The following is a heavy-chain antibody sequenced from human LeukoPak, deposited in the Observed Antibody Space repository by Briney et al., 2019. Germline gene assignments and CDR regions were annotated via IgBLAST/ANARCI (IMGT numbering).Heavy chain of an antibody. Sequence: ASVKVSCKASGYTFTNYYMHWVRQAPGQGLEWMGWINPNTGGTNYAQKFQGRVNMIRDTSISTAYMELRRLRPDDTAVYYCATLWFGEYGDGFDIWGQGTMVTVSS. CDR1: GYTFTNYY. CDR2: INPNTGGT. J-gene: IGHJ3*02. CDR3: ATLWFGEYGDGFDI. V-gene: IGHV1-2*02. D-gene: IGHD3-10*01.